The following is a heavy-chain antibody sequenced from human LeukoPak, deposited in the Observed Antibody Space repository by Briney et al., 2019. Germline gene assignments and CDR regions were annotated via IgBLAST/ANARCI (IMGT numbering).Heavy chain of an antibody. CDR3: ARHQRGDYQLRPQDY. J-gene: IGHJ4*02. Sequence: SGTLSLTCSVSGGSISSSSHFWGWIRQSPGKGLEWIGSFSYGDNTFYDPSLKSRVTISADTSKNQFSLKLSSVTAADTAVYYCARHQRGDYQLRPQDYWGQGALVTVSS. CDR2: FSYGDNT. CDR1: GGSISSSSHF. D-gene: IGHD4/OR15-4a*01. V-gene: IGHV4-39*01.